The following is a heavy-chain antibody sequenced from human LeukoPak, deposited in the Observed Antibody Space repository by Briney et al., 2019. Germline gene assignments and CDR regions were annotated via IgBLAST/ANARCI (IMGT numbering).Heavy chain of an antibody. Sequence: GGSLRLSCSTSGFTFSNFVMQWVRQTPGKGLEYVSVISTDGSQYYPDSVKGRFTIFRDNSKNTLYLQMNSLRPEDTAIYYCAKNDGNIWQPHSWGQGTLVAVSS. J-gene: IGHJ4*02. V-gene: IGHV3-64D*06. CDR2: ISTDGSQ. CDR1: GFTFSNFV. CDR3: AKNDGNIWQPHS.